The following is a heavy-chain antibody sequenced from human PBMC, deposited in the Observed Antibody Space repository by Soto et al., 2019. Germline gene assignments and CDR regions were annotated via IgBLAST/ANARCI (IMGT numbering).Heavy chain of an antibody. CDR2: ISYDGSNK. J-gene: IGHJ4*02. CDR3: AKGGTLYGDYVGY. D-gene: IGHD4-17*01. CDR1: GFTFSSYG. Sequence: PGGALRLSCAASGFTFSSYGMHCVRQAPGKGLEWVAVISYDGSNKYYADSVKGRFTISRDNSKNTLYLQMNSLRAEDTAVYYCAKGGTLYGDYVGYWGQGTLVTVSS. V-gene: IGHV3-30*18.